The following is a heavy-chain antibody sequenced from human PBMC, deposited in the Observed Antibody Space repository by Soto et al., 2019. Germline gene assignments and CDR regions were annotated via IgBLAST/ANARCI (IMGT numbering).Heavy chain of an antibody. Sequence: GGSLRLSCAASGFTFSSYWMHWVRQGPGKGLEWVSRISHDGSSTSYADSVKGRFTISRDNAKNTLYLQMNSLRAEDTAVYYCARDPYYGSGSYILGWAFWGQGTLVTVSS. CDR3: ARDPYYGSGSYILGWAF. CDR1: GFTFSSYW. V-gene: IGHV3-74*01. CDR2: ISHDGSST. J-gene: IGHJ4*02. D-gene: IGHD3-10*01.